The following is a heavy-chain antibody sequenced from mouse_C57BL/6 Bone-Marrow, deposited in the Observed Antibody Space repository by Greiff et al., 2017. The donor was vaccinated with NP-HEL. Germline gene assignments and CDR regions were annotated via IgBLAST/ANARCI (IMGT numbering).Heavy chain of an antibody. CDR3: ARVRIWNYFDY. J-gene: IGHJ2*01. CDR1: GFTFSDYY. Sequence: EVMLVESEGGLVQPGSSMTLSCTASGFTFSDYYMAWVRQVPEKGLEWVANINYDGSSTYYLDSLKSRFIISRDNAKNILYLQMSSLKSEDTATYYCARVRIWNYFDYWGQGTTLTVSS. CDR2: INYDGSST. V-gene: IGHV5-16*01.